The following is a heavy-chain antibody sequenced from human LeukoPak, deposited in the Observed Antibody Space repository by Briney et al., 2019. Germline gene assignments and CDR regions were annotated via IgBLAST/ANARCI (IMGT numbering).Heavy chain of an antibody. CDR1: GLTFSSYA. CDR3: AKDEDPGYYDSSGPFDY. D-gene: IGHD3-22*01. Sequence: GGSLRPSCAASGLTFSSYAMSWVRQAPGKGLEWVSAISGSGGSTYYADSVKGRFTISRDNSKNTLYLQMNSLRAEDTAVYYCAKDEDPGYYDSSGPFDYWGQGTLVTVSS. J-gene: IGHJ4*02. CDR2: ISGSGGST. V-gene: IGHV3-23*01.